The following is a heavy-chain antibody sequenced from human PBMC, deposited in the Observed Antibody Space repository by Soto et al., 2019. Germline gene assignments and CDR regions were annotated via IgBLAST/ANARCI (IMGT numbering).Heavy chain of an antibody. Sequence: EVQLVESGGDLVQPGGSLRLSCAASGFAFSNYQMNWVRQAPGKGLEWVSYIGNDGSTIYYADSVRGRFTISRDNAKNSLYLQMDSLRADDTAVYYCARGPEMATISWRDSWGQGTLVTVSS. D-gene: IGHD5-12*01. V-gene: IGHV3-48*03. CDR2: IGNDGSTI. CDR3: ARGPEMATISWRDS. CDR1: GFAFSNYQ. J-gene: IGHJ4*02.